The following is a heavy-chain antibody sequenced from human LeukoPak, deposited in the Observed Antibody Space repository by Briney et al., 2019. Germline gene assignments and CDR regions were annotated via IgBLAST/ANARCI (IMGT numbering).Heavy chain of an antibody. J-gene: IGHJ6*03. D-gene: IGHD3-10*01. V-gene: IGHV4-39*01. CDR1: GDSISSSNCY. CDR3: ARLNNGSGKNYYYYYMDV. CDR2: IYFSGGT. Sequence: SETLSLTCTVSGDSISSSNCYWGWIRQPPGKGLEWIGSIYFSGGTYYNASLKSRVTISVDTSKNQFSLKLSSVTAADTAVYYCARLNNGSGKNYYYYYMDVWGKGTTVTISS.